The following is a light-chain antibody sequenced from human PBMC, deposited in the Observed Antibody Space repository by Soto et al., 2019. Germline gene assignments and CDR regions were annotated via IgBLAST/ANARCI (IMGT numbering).Light chain of an antibody. J-gene: IGLJ2*01. CDR3: SSYTSSNTLV. CDR1: SSDVGGYNY. V-gene: IGLV2-14*03. CDR2: DVS. Sequence: QSVLTQPASVSGSPGQSITISCTGTSSDVGGYNYVSWHQQHPGRAPKVMIYDVSDRPSGVSDRFSGSKSGNTASLTISGLQAEDEADYYCSSYTSSNTLVFGGGTQLTVL.